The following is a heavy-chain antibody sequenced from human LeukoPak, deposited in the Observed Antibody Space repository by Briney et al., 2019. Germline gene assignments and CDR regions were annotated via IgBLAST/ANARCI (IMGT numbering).Heavy chain of an antibody. Sequence: PGGSLRLSCAASGFTFDDYAMHWVRQAPGKGLEWVSGISWNSGSIGYADSVKGRFTISRDNAKNSLYLQMNSLRAEDTALYYCAKHRGYDLGLHYFDYWGQGTLVTVSS. J-gene: IGHJ4*02. CDR3: AKHRGYDLGLHYFDY. D-gene: IGHD5-12*01. CDR2: ISWNSGSI. V-gene: IGHV3-9*01. CDR1: GFTFDDYA.